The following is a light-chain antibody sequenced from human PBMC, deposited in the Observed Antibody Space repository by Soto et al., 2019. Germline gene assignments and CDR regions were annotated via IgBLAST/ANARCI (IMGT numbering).Light chain of an antibody. J-gene: IGKJ4*01. CDR2: GAS. CDR1: QGISTY. V-gene: IGKV1-12*01. CDR3: QQSNHYPLT. Sequence: DIQMTQSPPSVSASVGDRVIITCRASQGISTYLAWYQQKPGKAPKVLIYGASILQSGVPSRFSGSGSGTDFTLSINNLQPEDFATYFCQQSNHYPLTFGGGTKVDIK.